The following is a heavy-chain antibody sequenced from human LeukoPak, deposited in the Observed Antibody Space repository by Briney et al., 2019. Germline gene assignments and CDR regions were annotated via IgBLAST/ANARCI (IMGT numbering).Heavy chain of an antibody. V-gene: IGHV3-30*02. CDR3: AKDDTS. Sequence: GGSLRLSCAASGFNFTNYDMHWVRQAPGKGLEWVAFIRYDGSDKYYADSVKGRFTISRDNSKNTLYLQMNSLRTEDTAVYYCAKDDTSWGQGTLVTVSS. J-gene: IGHJ5*02. CDR2: IRYDGSDK. CDR1: GFNFTNYD.